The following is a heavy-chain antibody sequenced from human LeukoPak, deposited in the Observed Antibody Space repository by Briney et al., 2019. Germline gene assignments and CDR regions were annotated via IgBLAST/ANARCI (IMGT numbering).Heavy chain of an antibody. J-gene: IGHJ4*02. CDR1: GYSISSGYY. D-gene: IGHD4/OR15-4a*01. CDR2: IYHSGST. CDR3: ARYFLEFRVRTIDY. Sequence: SETLSLTCTVSGYSISSGYYWGWIRQPPGKGLEWIGSIYHSGSTYYNPSLKSRVTISVDTSKNQFSLKLSSVTAADTAVYYCARYFLEFRVRTIDYWGQGTLVTVSS. V-gene: IGHV4-38-2*02.